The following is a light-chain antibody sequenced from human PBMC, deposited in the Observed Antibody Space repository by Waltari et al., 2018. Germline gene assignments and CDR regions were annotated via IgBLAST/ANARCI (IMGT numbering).Light chain of an antibody. V-gene: IGKV3-15*01. CDR3: QQYEGWPYT. CDR1: QSVRRH. J-gene: IGKJ2*01. CDR2: DAS. Sequence: IVMTQSPATLSVSPGEGVALSCRASQSVRRHLAWYQQRPGQAPRLLIYDASTRATGIPARFSGSGSGTEFTLTISSLQSEDFAVYYCQQYEGWPYTFGQGTKLEI.